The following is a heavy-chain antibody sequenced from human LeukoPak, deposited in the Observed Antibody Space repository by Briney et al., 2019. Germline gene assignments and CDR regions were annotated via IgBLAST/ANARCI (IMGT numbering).Heavy chain of an antibody. J-gene: IGHJ3*02. CDR2: ISGSDGST. V-gene: IGHV3-23*01. CDR3: ARERSRFGELDDAFDI. Sequence: SGGSLRLSCAASGFTFSSYAMSWVRQAPGKGLEWVSAISGSDGSTYYADSVKGRFTISRDNAENSLYLQMNSLRAEDTAVYCCARERSRFGELDDAFDIWGQGTMVTVSS. D-gene: IGHD3-10*01. CDR1: GFTFSSYA.